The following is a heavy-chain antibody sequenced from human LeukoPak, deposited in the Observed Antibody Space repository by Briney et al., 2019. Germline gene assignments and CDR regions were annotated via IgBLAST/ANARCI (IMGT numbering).Heavy chain of an antibody. CDR2: IWYDGSQK. CDR3: ARLYGSKSGYFDY. D-gene: IGHD4-23*01. CDR1: GYSFSSHG. V-gene: IGHV3-33*01. J-gene: IGHJ4*02. Sequence: GRSLRLSCAASGYSFSSHGMHWVRQAPGKGLEWVAAIWYDGSQKYYADSVKGRFTISRDNLENTGDPQMNSLRAEDTAVYYCARLYGSKSGYFDYWGPGTLVTVSS.